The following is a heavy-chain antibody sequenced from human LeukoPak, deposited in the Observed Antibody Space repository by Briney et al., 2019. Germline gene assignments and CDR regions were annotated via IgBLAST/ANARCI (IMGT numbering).Heavy chain of an antibody. CDR2: ISYNSNYI. J-gene: IGHJ4*02. Sequence: GRSLRLSCAGSGFTFSSHGMNWVSQAPGKGLEWDSFISYNSNYIFYADSVKGRFTISRDNAKNSLYLQMNSLRAEDTAVYYCARADYYETSGPFGYWGQGTLVIVSS. D-gene: IGHD3-22*01. CDR3: ARADYYETSGPFGY. V-gene: IGHV3-21*01. CDR1: GFTFSSHG.